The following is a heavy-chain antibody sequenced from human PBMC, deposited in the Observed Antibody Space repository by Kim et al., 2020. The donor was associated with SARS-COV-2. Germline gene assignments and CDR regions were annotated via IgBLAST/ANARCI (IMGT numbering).Heavy chain of an antibody. D-gene: IGHD2-15*01. J-gene: IGHJ6*02. CDR3: ARYRSGGNPGYYGVDV. Sequence: SVEGRFTISRDNTKSALYLQMSSRRAEDTAVYYCARYRSGGNPGYYGVDVWGQGTTVTVSS. V-gene: IGHV3-30*07.